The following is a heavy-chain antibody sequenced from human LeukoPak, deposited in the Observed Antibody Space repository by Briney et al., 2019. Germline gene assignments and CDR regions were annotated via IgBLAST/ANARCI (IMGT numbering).Heavy chain of an antibody. J-gene: IGHJ4*02. D-gene: IGHD6-19*01. CDR1: GFTFSSYG. Sequence: TGGSLRLSCAASGFTFSSYGMHWVRQAPGKGLEWVAVIWYDGSNEYYADSVKGRFTISRDNSKNTLYLQMNSLRAEDTAVYYCGRDSELAVAGTYYFDYWGQGTLVTVSS. CDR3: GRDSELAVAGTYYFDY. V-gene: IGHV3-33*01. CDR2: IWYDGSNE.